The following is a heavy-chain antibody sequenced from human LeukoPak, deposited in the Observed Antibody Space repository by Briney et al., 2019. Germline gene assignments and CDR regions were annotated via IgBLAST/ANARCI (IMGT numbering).Heavy chain of an antibody. CDR1: GGSISSYY. V-gene: IGHV4-59*08. CDR3: ARQAYYYDSSGYPRHGGAFDY. J-gene: IGHJ4*02. Sequence: PSETLSLTCTVSGGSISSYYWSWIRQPPGKGLEWIGYIYYSGSTNYNPSLKSRVTISVDTSKNQFSLKLSSVTAADTAVYYCARQAYYYDSSGYPRHGGAFDYWGQGTLVTVSS. CDR2: IYYSGST. D-gene: IGHD3-22*01.